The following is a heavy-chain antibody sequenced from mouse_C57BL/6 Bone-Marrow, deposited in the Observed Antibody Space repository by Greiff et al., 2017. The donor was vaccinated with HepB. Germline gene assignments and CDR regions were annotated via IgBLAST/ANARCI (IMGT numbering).Heavy chain of an antibody. J-gene: IGHJ2*01. V-gene: IGHV1-61*01. D-gene: IGHD2-4*01. CDR1: SYTFTSYW. CDR3: AIMITTRFDY. CDR2: IYPSDSET. Sequence: QVQLQQPGAELVRPGSSVKLSCKASSYTFTSYWMDWVKQRPGQGLEWIGNIYPSDSETHYNQKFKDKATLTVDKSSSTAYMQLSSLTSEDSAVYYCAIMITTRFDYWGQGTTLTVSS.